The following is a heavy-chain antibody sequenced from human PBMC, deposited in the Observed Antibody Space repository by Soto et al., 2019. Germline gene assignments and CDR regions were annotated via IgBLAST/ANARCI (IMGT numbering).Heavy chain of an antibody. D-gene: IGHD3-3*01. CDR2: VSSTSRVI. CDR1: GFILSHYE. Sequence: EVQLVESGGDLVQPGGSLRLSCAASGFILSHYEMNWVRQAPGKGLEWLAYVSSTSRVIYYADSVKGRFTISRDNGKKSLYLQINSLRAEDTAVYYCAGSRRNDDLWSDPQLGDGMAVWGQGTTVTVSS. CDR3: AGSRRNDDLWSDPQLGDGMAV. V-gene: IGHV3-48*03. J-gene: IGHJ6*02.